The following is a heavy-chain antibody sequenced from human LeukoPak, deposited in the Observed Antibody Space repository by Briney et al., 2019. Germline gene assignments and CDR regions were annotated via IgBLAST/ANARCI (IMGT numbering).Heavy chain of an antibody. CDR2: MNPNSGNT. Sequence: ASVKVSCKGSGYTLSNHAFNWVRQATGQGLEWMGWMNPNSGNTGYAQKFQGRVSMTRNTSISTAYMELSSLKSEDTAVYYCARISSSGFYAWGQGTLVTVSS. D-gene: IGHD3-22*01. V-gene: IGHV1-8*02. CDR3: ARISSSGFYA. J-gene: IGHJ5*02. CDR1: GYTLSNHA.